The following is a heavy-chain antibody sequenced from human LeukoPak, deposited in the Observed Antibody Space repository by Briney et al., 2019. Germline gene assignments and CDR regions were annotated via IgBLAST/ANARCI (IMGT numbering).Heavy chain of an antibody. CDR3: ARRGTVDSGVVVPAAPLDY. V-gene: IGHV4-34*01. CDR2: INHSGST. J-gene: IGHJ4*02. D-gene: IGHD2-2*01. CDR1: GGSFSGYY. Sequence: SETLSLTCAVYGGSFSGYYWSWIRQPPGKGLEWIGEINHSGSTNYNPSLKSRVTISVDTSKNQFSLKLSSVTAADTAVYYCARRGTVDSGVVVPAAPLDYWGQGTLVTVSS.